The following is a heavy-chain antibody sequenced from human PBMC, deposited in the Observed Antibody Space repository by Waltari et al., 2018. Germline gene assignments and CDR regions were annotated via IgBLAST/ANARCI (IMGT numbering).Heavy chain of an antibody. V-gene: IGHV1-69*10. CDR2: IIPILGIA. D-gene: IGHD6-6*01. J-gene: IGHJ6*02. Sequence: QVQLVQSGAEVKKPGSSVKVSCKASGGTFSSYAISWVRQAPGQGLEWMGGIIPILGIANYAQKFQGRVTITADKSTSTAYMELSSLRSEDTAVYYCARDDTARPFIYYYYGMDVWGQGTTVTVSS. CDR3: ARDDTARPFIYYYYGMDV. CDR1: GGTFSSYA.